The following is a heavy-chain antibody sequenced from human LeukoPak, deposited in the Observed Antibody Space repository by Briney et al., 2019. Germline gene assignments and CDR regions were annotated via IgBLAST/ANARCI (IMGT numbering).Heavy chain of an antibody. CDR1: GYTLTELS. CDR2: FDPEDGET. CDR3: ATDLTSGGVLEYFQH. D-gene: IGHD1-1*01. V-gene: IGHV1-24*01. J-gene: IGHJ1*01. Sequence: ASVKVSCKVSGYTLTELSMHWVRQAPGKGLEWMGGFDPEDGETIYAQKFQGRVTMTEDTSTDTAYMELSSLRSEDTAVYYCATDLTSGGVLEYFQHWGQGTLVTVSS.